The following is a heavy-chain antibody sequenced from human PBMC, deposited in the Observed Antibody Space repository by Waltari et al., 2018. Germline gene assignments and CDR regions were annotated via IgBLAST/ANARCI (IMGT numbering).Heavy chain of an antibody. CDR2: IYYRGST. Sequence: QVQLQESGPGLVKPSETLSLTCTVSGGSISSYYWSWIRQPPGKGREGIGYIYYRGSTNYNPSLKSRVTISVDTSKNQFSLKLSSVTAADTAVYYCARGRFWSGYYTGAFDYWGQGTLVTVSS. D-gene: IGHD3-3*01. CDR3: ARGRFWSGYYTGAFDY. CDR1: GGSISSYY. V-gene: IGHV4-59*01. J-gene: IGHJ4*02.